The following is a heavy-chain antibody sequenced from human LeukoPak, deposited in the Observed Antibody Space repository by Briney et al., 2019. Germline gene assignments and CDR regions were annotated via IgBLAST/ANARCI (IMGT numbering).Heavy chain of an antibody. V-gene: IGHV4-59*01. D-gene: IGHD6-19*01. Sequence: SGPTLVKPSETLSLTCTVSGGSISSYYWSWIRQPPGKGLEWIGYIYYSGSTNYNPSLKSRVTISVDTSKNQFSLKLSSVTAADTAVYYCARVVLEQWLVAGGAFDIWGQGTMVTVSS. CDR2: IYYSGST. CDR3: ARVVLEQWLVAGGAFDI. CDR1: GGSISSYY. J-gene: IGHJ3*02.